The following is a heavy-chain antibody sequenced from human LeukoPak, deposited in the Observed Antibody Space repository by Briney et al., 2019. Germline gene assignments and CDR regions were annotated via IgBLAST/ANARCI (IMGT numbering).Heavy chain of an antibody. V-gene: IGHV4-39*01. D-gene: IGHD6-13*01. CDR2: IYYSGST. CDR1: GGSISNRNYY. Sequence: SETLSLTCTVSGGSISNRNYYWAWIRQPPGKGLEWIGNIYYSGSTYYNPSLKSRVTISVDTSKNQFSLKLSSVTAADTAVYYCARRSGYSSSWVDYWGQGTLVTVSS. J-gene: IGHJ4*02. CDR3: ARRSGYSSSWVDY.